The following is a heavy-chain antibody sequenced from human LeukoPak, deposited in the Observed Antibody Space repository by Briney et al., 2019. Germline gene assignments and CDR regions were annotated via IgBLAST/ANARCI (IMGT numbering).Heavy chain of an antibody. V-gene: IGHV3-33*08. J-gene: IGHJ5*02. D-gene: IGHD3-10*01. CDR3: AREVTMVRGTVFDP. CDR2: IWYDGIKK. CDR1: GFTFSSYA. Sequence: GGSLRLSCAASGFTFSSYAMSWVRQAPGKGLDWVSVIWYDGIKKYYADSVKGRFTISRDNSKNTLYLQMNSLRAEDTAVYYCAREVTMVRGTVFDPWGQGTLVTVSS.